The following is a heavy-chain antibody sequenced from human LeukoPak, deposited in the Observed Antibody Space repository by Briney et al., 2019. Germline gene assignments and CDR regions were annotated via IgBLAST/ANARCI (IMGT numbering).Heavy chain of an antibody. Sequence: SETLSLTCTVSGGSISSYYWSWIRQPPGKGLEGIGNIYTSWSTNYNPSLSGRVTMSVDTSKNQISLKLSSVTAADTAVCFCARFIYSTSCSDYWGQGTLVTVSS. J-gene: IGHJ4*02. CDR1: GGSISSYY. CDR3: ARFIYSTSCSDY. V-gene: IGHV4-4*09. CDR2: IYTSWST. D-gene: IGHD6-13*01.